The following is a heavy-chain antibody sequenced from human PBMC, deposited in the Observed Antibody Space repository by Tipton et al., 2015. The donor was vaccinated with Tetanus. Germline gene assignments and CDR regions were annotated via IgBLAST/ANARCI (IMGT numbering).Heavy chain of an antibody. V-gene: IGHV4-34*01. J-gene: IGHJ4*02. D-gene: IGHD3-10*01. CDR2: VSHDGSA. CDR1: GGSFSGYL. CDR3: ARRQVGRGPFDY. Sequence: TLSLTCAVYGGSFSGYLWSWVRQSPGKGLEWIGEVSHDGSANYNSSLKSRLTISVDTSKNQFSLKLSSVTAADTAVYYCARRQVGRGPFDYWGQGSRVTVSS.